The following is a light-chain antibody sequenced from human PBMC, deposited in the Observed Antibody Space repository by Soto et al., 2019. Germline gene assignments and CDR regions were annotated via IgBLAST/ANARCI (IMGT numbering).Light chain of an antibody. CDR1: SSDVGGYNY. Sequence: QSVLTQPASVSGSLGQSITISCTGTSSDVGGYNYVSWYQHHPGKDPKVVIFEVTKRPSGVSSRFSGSKSGNMASLTVSGLQAEDEGDYYCSSFTSSSTVLFGGGTKVTVL. CDR3: SSFTSSSTVL. CDR2: EVT. J-gene: IGLJ2*01. V-gene: IGLV2-14*01.